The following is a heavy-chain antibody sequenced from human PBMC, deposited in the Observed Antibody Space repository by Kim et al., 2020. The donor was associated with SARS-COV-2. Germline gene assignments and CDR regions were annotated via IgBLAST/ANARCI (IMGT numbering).Heavy chain of an antibody. CDR1: LFTFSTYW. CDR2: PHTYGTST. Sequence: GGSLRLSCAASLFTFSTYWMHWFRQVPVNGLFFFSRPHTYGTSTSYAYSAKFRFTISRDNAKTTLYLQMNSLRAEDAAVYYCARGTSDTPGIDYWGQGTLVTVSS. V-gene: IGHV3-74*01. J-gene: IGHJ4*02. D-gene: IGHD1-7*01. CDR3: ARGTSDTPGIDY.